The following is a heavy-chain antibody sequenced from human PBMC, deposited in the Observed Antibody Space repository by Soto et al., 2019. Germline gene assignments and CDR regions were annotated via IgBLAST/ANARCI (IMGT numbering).Heavy chain of an antibody. Sequence: QVQLQESGPGLVTPSETLSLTCTVSGGSISTYYWTWIRQSPEKGLEWLGNIYYSGSTNYIPSLNRRLTISLDTSKNQFSLKLRSVTAADTAVYYCARESRCVNGACGNVFDIWGRGTKVTVSS. V-gene: IGHV4-59*12. CDR1: GGSISTYY. J-gene: IGHJ3*02. CDR2: IYYSGST. D-gene: IGHD2-8*01. CDR3: ARESRCVNGACGNVFDI.